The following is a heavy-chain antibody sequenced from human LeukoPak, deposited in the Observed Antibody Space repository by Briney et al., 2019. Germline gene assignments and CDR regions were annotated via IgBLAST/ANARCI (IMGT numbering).Heavy chain of an antibody. V-gene: IGHV3-53*01. J-gene: IGHJ6*02. CDR2: IYRRGIT. D-gene: IGHD2-2*01. CDR3: ATARGSTLWGGFRDYYGVEV. CDR1: RVTVSSSY. Sequence: GGSLRLSCAASRVTVSSSYLTWVRQAPGKGLECVSVIYRRGITYHADSVKGRFTMSTDSSKSTVYLQMNSLRDDDTAVYYCATARGSTLWGGFRDYYGVEVWGQGTTVTVSS.